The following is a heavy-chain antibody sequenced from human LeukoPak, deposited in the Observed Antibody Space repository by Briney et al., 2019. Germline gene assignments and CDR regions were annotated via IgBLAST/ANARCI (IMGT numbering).Heavy chain of an antibody. CDR2: IYYSGST. CDR3: AGGESTIYYFDY. Sequence: SETLSLTCTVSGGSISSDYWSWIRQPPGKGLEWIGYIYYSGSTNYNPSLKSRVTISVDTSKNQFSLKLSSVTAADTAVYYCAGGESTIYYFDYWGQGTLVTVSS. V-gene: IGHV4-59*08. D-gene: IGHD5-24*01. CDR1: GGSISSDY. J-gene: IGHJ4*02.